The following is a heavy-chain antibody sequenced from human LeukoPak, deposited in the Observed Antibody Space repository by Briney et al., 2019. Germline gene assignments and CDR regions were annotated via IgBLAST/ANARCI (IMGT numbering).Heavy chain of an antibody. CDR1: GWSFSGYD. D-gene: IGHD6-13*01. CDR3: ARSMGRIAAAGPFDS. CDR2: INHSGST. V-gene: IGHV4-34*01. Sequence: SGTLCLTCAVYGWSFSGYDLSWIRQPPGKGLEWVWEINHSGSTNYNPSLKRGGTISVDTSKKQLSLKLICVTTADAAVYYCARSMGRIAAAGPFDSWGPGTLVTVSS. J-gene: IGHJ4*02.